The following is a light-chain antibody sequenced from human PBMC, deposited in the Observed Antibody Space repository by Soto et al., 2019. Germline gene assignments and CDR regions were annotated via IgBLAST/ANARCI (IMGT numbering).Light chain of an antibody. CDR1: QGISSY. Sequence: AIRMTQSPSSLSASTGDRVTITCRASQGISSYLAWYQQKPGKAPKLLIYAASTLQSGVPSRFSCSGSGTDFTITISCLQSEDFATYYCQQYYSYPLTFGQGTRLEI. V-gene: IGKV1-8*01. CDR2: AAS. CDR3: QQYYSYPLT. J-gene: IGKJ5*01.